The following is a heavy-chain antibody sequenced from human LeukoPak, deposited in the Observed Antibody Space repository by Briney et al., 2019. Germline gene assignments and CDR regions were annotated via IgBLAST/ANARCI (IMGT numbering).Heavy chain of an antibody. J-gene: IGHJ4*02. CDR1: GFTFSSYS. CDR2: ISSSSSYI. CDR3: ARTEDDDSSGPRAQEDDY. V-gene: IGHV3-21*01. D-gene: IGHD3-22*01. Sequence: KSGGSLRLSCAASGFTFSSYSMNWVRQAPGKGLEWVSSISSSSSYIYYADSVKGRFTISRDNAKNSLYLQMNSLRAEDTAVYYCARTEDDDSSGPRAQEDDYWGQGTLVTVSS.